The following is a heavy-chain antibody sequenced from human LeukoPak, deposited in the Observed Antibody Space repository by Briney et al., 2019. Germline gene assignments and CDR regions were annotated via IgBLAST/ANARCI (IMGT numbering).Heavy chain of an antibody. CDR2: INSDGSST. CDR1: GFTFSSYW. V-gene: IGHV3-74*01. J-gene: IGHJ4*02. CDR3: ARANPTARYYDSSGSYYFDY. Sequence: GGSLRLSCAASGFTFSSYWMHWVRQAPGKGLVWVSRINSDGSSTSYADSVKGRFTISRDNAKNTLYLQMNSLRAEDTAVYYCARANPTARYYDSSGSYYFDYWGQGTLVTVSS. D-gene: IGHD3-22*01.